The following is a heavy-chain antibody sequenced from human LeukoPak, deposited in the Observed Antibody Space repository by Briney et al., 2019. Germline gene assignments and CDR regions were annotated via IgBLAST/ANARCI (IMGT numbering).Heavy chain of an antibody. Sequence: GASVKVSCKASGYTFTSYAMHWVRQAPGQRLEWMGWINAGNGSTKYSQKFQGRVTITRDTSASTAYMELSSLRSEDTAVYYCARTGYSSSWPDYWGQGTLVTVSS. D-gene: IGHD6-13*01. J-gene: IGHJ4*02. CDR1: GYTFTSYA. V-gene: IGHV1-3*01. CDR3: ARTGYSSSWPDY. CDR2: INAGNGST.